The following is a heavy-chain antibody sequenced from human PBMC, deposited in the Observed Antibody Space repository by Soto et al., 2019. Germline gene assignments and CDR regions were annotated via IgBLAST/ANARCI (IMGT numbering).Heavy chain of an antibody. J-gene: IGHJ4*02. Sequence: EVQLLESGGGLVQPGGSLRLSCAASGFTFSSYAMSWVRQAPGKGLEWVSAISGSGGSTYYADSVKGRFTISRDNSKNTLYLQMNSLRAEDTAVYYCAKGPYYDFWSGYYQTYYFDYGGQGTLVTVSS. CDR2: ISGSGGST. D-gene: IGHD3-3*01. V-gene: IGHV3-23*01. CDR1: GFTFSSYA. CDR3: AKGPYYDFWSGYYQTYYFDY.